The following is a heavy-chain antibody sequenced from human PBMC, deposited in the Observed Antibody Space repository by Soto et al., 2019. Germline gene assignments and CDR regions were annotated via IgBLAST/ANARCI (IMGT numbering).Heavy chain of an antibody. CDR2: IYYSGST. V-gene: IGHV4-31*03. CDR1: GGSISSGGYY. J-gene: IGHJ4*02. CDR3: AREGGIVGATAADY. Sequence: QVQLQESGPGLVKPSQTLSLTCTVSGGSISSGGYYWSWIRQHPGKGLEWIGYIYYSGSTYYNPSIKGRITISVDTSKNHFSLKLSSVTAADTAVYYWAREGGIVGATAADYWGQGTLVTVSS. D-gene: IGHD1-26*01.